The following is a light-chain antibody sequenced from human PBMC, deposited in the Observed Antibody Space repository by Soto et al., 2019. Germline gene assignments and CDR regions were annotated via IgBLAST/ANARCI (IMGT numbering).Light chain of an antibody. CDR2: GAS. CDR1: QSVSSN. J-gene: IGKJ3*01. CDR3: QQYNNWPPQFT. Sequence: EIVMTQSPATLSVSPGERATLSCRASQSVSSNLAWYQQKPGQPPRLLIYGASTRDTGIPARFSGSGSGTEFTLTISSLQSEDFAVYYCQQYNNWPPQFTFSPGTKVDIK. V-gene: IGKV3D-15*01.